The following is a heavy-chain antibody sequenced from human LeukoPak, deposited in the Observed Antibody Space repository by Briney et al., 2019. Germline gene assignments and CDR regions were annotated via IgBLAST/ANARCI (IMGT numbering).Heavy chain of an antibody. V-gene: IGHV4-31*03. D-gene: IGHD3-10*01. J-gene: IGHJ5*02. Sequence: SQTLSPTCTVSGGSISSGGYYWSWIRQHPGKDLEWIGYIYYSGSTYYNPSLKSRVTISVDTSKNQFSLKLSSVTAADTAVYYCARDRYYYGSGENWFDPWGQGTLVTVSS. CDR1: GGSISSGGYY. CDR2: IYYSGST. CDR3: ARDRYYYGSGENWFDP.